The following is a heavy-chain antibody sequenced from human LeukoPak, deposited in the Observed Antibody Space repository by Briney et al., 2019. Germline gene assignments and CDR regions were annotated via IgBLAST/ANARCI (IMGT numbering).Heavy chain of an antibody. Sequence: SVKVSCKASGGTFSSYAISWVRQAPGQGLEWMGGIIPIFGTANYAQKFQGRVTITADESTSTAYMEPSSLRSEDTAAYYCAREADYYDSSGYHDYWGQGTLVTVSS. CDR2: IIPIFGTA. CDR1: GGTFSSYA. CDR3: AREADYYDSSGYHDY. D-gene: IGHD3-22*01. V-gene: IGHV1-69*13. J-gene: IGHJ4*02.